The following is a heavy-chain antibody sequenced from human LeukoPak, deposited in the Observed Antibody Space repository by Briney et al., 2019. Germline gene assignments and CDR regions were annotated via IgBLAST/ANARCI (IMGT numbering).Heavy chain of an antibody. CDR2: VHASGTS. V-gene: IGHV4-4*07. D-gene: IGHD5-18*01. Sequence: SETLSLTCTVSGVSITSYHWSWILQPAGKGLEWIGRVHASGTSNYNPSLKSRVTMSIDTSKNQFSLKLTSVPAADTAVYYCARDGLYSYGYSYFDYWGQGTLVTVSS. CDR3: ARDGLYSYGYSYFDY. CDR1: GVSITSYH. J-gene: IGHJ4*02.